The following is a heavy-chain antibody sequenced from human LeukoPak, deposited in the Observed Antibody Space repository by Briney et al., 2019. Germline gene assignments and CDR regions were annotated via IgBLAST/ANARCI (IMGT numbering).Heavy chain of an antibody. D-gene: IGHD6-13*01. CDR3: ARASRLRTAAGWGYYFDY. CDR1: GGTFSSYA. CDR2: IIPIFGTA. J-gene: IGHJ4*02. Sequence: SVKVFCKASGGTFSSYAISWVRQAPGQGLEWMGGIIPIFGTANYAQKFQGRVTITTDESTSTAYMELSSLRSEDTAVYYCARASRLRTAAGWGYYFDYWGQGTLVTVSS. V-gene: IGHV1-69*05.